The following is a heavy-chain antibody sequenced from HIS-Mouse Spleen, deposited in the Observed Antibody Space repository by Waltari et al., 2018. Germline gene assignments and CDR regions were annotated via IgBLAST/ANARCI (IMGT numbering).Heavy chain of an antibody. CDR3: AREIPYSSSWYDWYFDL. J-gene: IGHJ2*01. CDR2: IYYSGST. D-gene: IGHD6-13*01. CDR1: GGSISSSSYY. Sequence: PGLVKPSETLSLTCTVSGGSISSSSYYWGWIRRPPGKGLEGIGSIYYSGSTYYNPSLKSRVTISVDTSKNQFSRKLSSVTAADTAVYYCAREIPYSSSWYDWYFDLWGRGTLVTVSS. V-gene: IGHV4-39*07.